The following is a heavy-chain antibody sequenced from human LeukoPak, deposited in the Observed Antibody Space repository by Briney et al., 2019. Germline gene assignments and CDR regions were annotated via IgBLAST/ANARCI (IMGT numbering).Heavy chain of an antibody. CDR2: INPNSGGT. V-gene: IGHV1-2*02. Sequence: ASVKVSCKASGYTFTGYYMHWVRQAPGQGLEWMGWINPNSGGTNYAQKFQGRVTMTRDTSISTAYMELSWLRSDDTAVYYCARDRTSGYSYGYYFYYYMDVWGKGTTVTVSS. CDR3: ARDRTSGYSYGYYFYYYMDV. D-gene: IGHD5-18*01. CDR1: GYTFTGYY. J-gene: IGHJ6*03.